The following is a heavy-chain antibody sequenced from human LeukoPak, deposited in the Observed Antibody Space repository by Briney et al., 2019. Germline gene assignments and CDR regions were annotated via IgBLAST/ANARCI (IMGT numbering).Heavy chain of an antibody. CDR2: ITPDGNAA. V-gene: IGHV3-74*03. D-gene: IGHD2-15*01. CDR1: GFTFSGHW. J-gene: IGHJ4*02. Sequence: GGSLRLSCVASGFTFSGHWMHWVRQVPGKGLMAVSRITPDGNAAAHADSVKGRFTISRDNAKNTLYLDMNSLTAEGTALYYCARSGYSNGYDYWGQGTLVTVSS. CDR3: ARSGYSNGYDY.